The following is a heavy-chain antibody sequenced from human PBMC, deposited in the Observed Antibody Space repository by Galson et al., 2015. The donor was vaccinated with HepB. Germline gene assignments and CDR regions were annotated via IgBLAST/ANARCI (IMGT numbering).Heavy chain of an antibody. CDR2: ISGSGGST. V-gene: IGHV3-23*01. J-gene: IGHJ4*02. D-gene: IGHD7-27*01. CDR3: ARVPFRGLTGYFDY. Sequence: SLRLSCAASGFTFSSYAMSWVRQAPGKGLEWASAISGSGGSTYYADSVKGRFTISRDNSKNTLYLQMNSLRAEDTAVYYCARVPFRGLTGYFDYWGQGTLVTVSS. CDR1: GFTFSSYA.